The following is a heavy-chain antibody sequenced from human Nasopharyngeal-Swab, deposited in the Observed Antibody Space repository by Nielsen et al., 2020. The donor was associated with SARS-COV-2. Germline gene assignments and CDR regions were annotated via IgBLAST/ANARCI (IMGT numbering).Heavy chain of an antibody. J-gene: IGHJ6*04. Sequence: WVRQAPGQGLEWMGIINPSGGSTKYAQKFQGRVTMTRNTSISTAYMELSSLRSEDTAVYYCARGLYSSGFSYYYYGMDVWGKGTTVTVSS. CDR2: INPSGGST. D-gene: IGHD6-19*01. CDR3: ARGLYSSGFSYYYYGMDV. V-gene: IGHV1-46*01.